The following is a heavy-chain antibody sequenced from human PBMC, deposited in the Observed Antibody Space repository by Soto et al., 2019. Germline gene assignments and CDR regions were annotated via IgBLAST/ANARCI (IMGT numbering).Heavy chain of an antibody. CDR2: IYYSGRT. CDR3: ARSLRQYYYYYYMDV. D-gene: IGHD3-16*02. Sequence: QVQLQESGPGLVKPSETLSLTCTVSGGSISSYYWSWIRQPPGKGLEWIGYIYYSGRTNYNPSLTSRVTISVDTTNNQFSMKLSSVTAADTAVYYCARSLRQYYYYYYMDVWGKGTTVTVSS. V-gene: IGHV4-59*12. J-gene: IGHJ6*03. CDR1: GGSISSYY.